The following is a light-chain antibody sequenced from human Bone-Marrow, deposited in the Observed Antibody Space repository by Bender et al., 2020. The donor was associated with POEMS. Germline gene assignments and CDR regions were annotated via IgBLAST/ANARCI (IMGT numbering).Light chain of an antibody. J-gene: IGLJ3*02. CDR3: SSYAGSLWV. CDR2: EVS. V-gene: IGLV2-11*01. CDR1: SSDVGDYDY. Sequence: QSALTQPRSVSGSPGQSVTISCTGTSSDVGDYDYVSWYQQHPGKAPKLMIYEVSKRPSGVPDRFSGSKSGNTASLTVSGLQAEDEADYYCSSYAGSLWVFGGGTKLTVL.